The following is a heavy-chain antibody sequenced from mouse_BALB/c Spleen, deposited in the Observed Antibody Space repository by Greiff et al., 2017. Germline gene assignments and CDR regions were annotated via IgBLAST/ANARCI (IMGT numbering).Heavy chain of an antibody. CDR1: GYTFTSYT. CDR2: INPSSGYT. D-gene: IGHD2-14*01. CDR3: ARYYRYDGPWFAY. V-gene: IGHV1-4*01. J-gene: IGHJ3*01. Sequence: VQLQQSGAELARPGASVKMSCKASGYTFTSYTMHWVKQRPGQGLEWIGYINPSSGYTNYNQKFKDKATLTADKSSSTAYMQLSSLTSEDSAVYSCARYYRYDGPWFAYWGQGTLVTVSA.